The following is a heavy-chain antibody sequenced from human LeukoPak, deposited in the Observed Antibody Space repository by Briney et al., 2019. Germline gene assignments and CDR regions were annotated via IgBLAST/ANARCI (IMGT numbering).Heavy chain of an antibody. CDR2: ISGSGGAT. J-gene: IGHJ3*02. CDR3: AKDLYPSHYDILTGYPDAFDI. D-gene: IGHD3-9*01. Sequence: PGGSLRLSCAASGFTFRDYAMSWVRQAPGKGLEWVSTISGSGGATYFAEPVRGRFTISRDNSNNRLYLQLNSLRADDTAVYYCAKDLYPSHYDILTGYPDAFDIWGQGTMVTVSS. CDR1: GFTFRDYA. V-gene: IGHV3-23*01.